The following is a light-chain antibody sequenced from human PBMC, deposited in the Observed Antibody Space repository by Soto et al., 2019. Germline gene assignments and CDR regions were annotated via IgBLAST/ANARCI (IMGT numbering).Light chain of an antibody. CDR1: SSDIGAYNF. CDR2: DVN. CDR3: TSWTTSTTMI. Sequence: QSALTQPASVSGSPGPSITISCTGNSSDIGAYNFVSWYQQHPGKAPKLMLYDVNIRPSGVSNRFSGSKSGNTASLTISGLQAEDEADYYCTSWTTSTTMIFGGGTKVTVL. V-gene: IGLV2-14*03. J-gene: IGLJ2*01.